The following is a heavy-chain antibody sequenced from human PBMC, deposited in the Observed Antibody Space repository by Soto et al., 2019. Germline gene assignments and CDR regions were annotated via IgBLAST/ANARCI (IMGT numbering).Heavy chain of an antibody. V-gene: IGHV1-69*06. J-gene: IGHJ5*02. CDR2: IIPIFGTA. CDR3: ASFRDYDILTGYLKFDP. CDR1: GGTFSSYA. Sequence: VASVKVSCKASGGTFSSYAISWVRQAPGQGLEWMGGIIPIFGTANYAQKFQGRVMITADKSTSTAYMELSSLRSEDTAVYYCASFRDYDILTGYLKFDPWGQGTLVTVSS. D-gene: IGHD3-9*01.